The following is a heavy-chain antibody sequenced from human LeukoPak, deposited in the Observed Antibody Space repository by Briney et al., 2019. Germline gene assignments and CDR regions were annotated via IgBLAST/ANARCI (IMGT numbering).Heavy chain of an antibody. D-gene: IGHD3-22*01. V-gene: IGHV4-59*08. CDR1: GGSISSYY. CDR3: ARLYYDSSGYYPIDY. Sequence: SETLPLTCTVSGGSISSYYWSWIRQPPGKGLEWIGYTYYSGSTNYNPSLKSRVTISVDTSKNQFSLKLSSVTAADTAVYYCARLYYDSSGYYPIDYWGQGTLVTVSS. CDR2: TYYSGST. J-gene: IGHJ4*02.